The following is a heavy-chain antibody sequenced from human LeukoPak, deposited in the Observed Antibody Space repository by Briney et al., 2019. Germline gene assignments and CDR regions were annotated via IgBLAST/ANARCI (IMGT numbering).Heavy chain of an antibody. V-gene: IGHV4-59*01. CDR1: GGSISSYY. J-gene: IGHJ5*02. CDR3: ARELTSSGSWFDP. CDR2: IYYSGST. D-gene: IGHD3-16*01. Sequence: SETLSLTCTVSGGSISSYYWSWIRQPPGKGLEWIGYIYYSGSTNYNPPLKSRVTISVDTSKNQFSLKLSSVTAADTAVYYCARELTSSGSWFDPWGQGTLVTVSS.